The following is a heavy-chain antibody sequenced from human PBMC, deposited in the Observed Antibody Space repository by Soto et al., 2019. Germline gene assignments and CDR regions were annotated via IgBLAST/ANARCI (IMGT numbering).Heavy chain of an antibody. CDR1: GFAFSSYW. CDR3: IKASTVTGVGGYR. D-gene: IGHD6-19*01. J-gene: IGHJ5*02. CDR2: ISSDGRNT. V-gene: IGHV3-74*01. Sequence: VQLVESGGGLVQPGGSLRLSCAASGFAFSSYWMQWVRQAPGKGPVWVSRISSDGRNTTYADFVKGRFTISRDNAESTLHLQMTSLTDADTAVYYCIKASTVTGVGGYRWGQGTLVTVSS.